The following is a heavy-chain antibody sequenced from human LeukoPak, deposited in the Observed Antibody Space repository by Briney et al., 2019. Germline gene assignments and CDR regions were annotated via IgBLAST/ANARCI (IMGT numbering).Heavy chain of an antibody. D-gene: IGHD6-13*01. CDR1: GYTFTGYY. CDR2: IIPILGIA. CDR3: ARDTSSSWYGGDDY. Sequence: ASVKVSCKASGYTFTGYYMHWVRQAPGQGLEWMGRIIPILGIANYAQKFQGRVTITADKSTSTAYMELSSLRSEDTAVYYCARDTSSSWYGGDDYWGQGTLVTVSS. J-gene: IGHJ4*02. V-gene: IGHV1-69*04.